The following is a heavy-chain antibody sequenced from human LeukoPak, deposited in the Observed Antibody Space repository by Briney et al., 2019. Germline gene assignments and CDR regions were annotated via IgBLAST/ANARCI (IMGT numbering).Heavy chain of an antibody. V-gene: IGHV4-4*07. CDR1: GDSISSYY. D-gene: IGHD1-26*01. Sequence: PSETLSLTCTVSGDSISSYYWSWIRQPAGKGLEWIGRMYTSGTTNYNPSFKSRVTMSVDTSKNQFSLNLSSVTAADTAVYYCAREIHSVSMDWFDPWGQGTLVTVSS. J-gene: IGHJ5*02. CDR2: MYTSGTT. CDR3: AREIHSVSMDWFDP.